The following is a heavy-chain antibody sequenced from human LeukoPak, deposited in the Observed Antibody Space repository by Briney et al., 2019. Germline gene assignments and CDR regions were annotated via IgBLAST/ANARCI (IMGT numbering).Heavy chain of an antibody. D-gene: IGHD6-13*01. CDR1: GFTFSSYA. CDR3: AKDVIAAAGNNWFDP. CDR2: ISSSGGST. V-gene: IGHV3-23*01. Sequence: GGSLRLSCAASGFTFSSYAMSWVRQAPGKGLEWVSAISSSGGSTYYADSVKGRFTISRDNSKNTLYLQMNSLRAEDTAVYYCAKDVIAAAGNNWFDPWGQGTLVTVSS. J-gene: IGHJ5*02.